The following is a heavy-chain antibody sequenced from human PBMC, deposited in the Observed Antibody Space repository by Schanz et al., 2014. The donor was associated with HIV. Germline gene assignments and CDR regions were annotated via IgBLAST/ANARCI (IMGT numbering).Heavy chain of an antibody. J-gene: IGHJ6*02. V-gene: IGHV3-33*01. Sequence: VQLLESGGGLVQPGRSLRLSCTASGFTFSSSGMHWVRQAPGKGLEWVAAMWYDESHKGYADSVKGRFTISRDNSKNTLYLEMNSLRPEDTAVYYCARETSGFSTSWPPRYHYYGMDVWGQGTTVTVSS. CDR3: ARETSGFSTSWPPRYHYYGMDV. D-gene: IGHD6-13*01. CDR1: GFTFSSSG. CDR2: MWYDESHK.